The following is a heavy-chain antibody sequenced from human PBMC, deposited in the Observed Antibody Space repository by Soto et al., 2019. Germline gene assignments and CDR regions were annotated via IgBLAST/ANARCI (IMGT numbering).Heavy chain of an antibody. Sequence: TSETLSLTCTVSGGSISSYYWSWIRQPPGKGLEWIGYIYYSGSTNYNPSLKSRVTISVDTSKNQFSLKLSSVTAADTAVYYCARICGGDCYTYYYYGMDVWGQGTTVTVSS. CDR3: ARICGGDCYTYYYYGMDV. CDR2: IYYSGST. CDR1: GGSISSYY. D-gene: IGHD2-21*02. V-gene: IGHV4-59*01. J-gene: IGHJ6*02.